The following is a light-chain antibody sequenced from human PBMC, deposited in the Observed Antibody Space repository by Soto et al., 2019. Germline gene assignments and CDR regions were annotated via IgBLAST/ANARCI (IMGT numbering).Light chain of an antibody. CDR1: SSDVGGYNY. J-gene: IGLJ2*01. V-gene: IGLV2-14*01. Sequence: QSALTQPASVSGSPGQSITISCTGTSSDVGGYNYVSWYQQHPGKAPKLIIYEVTNRPSGVSNRFSGFKSGNTASLTISGLQADDDADYYCSSYTASSTLWVVFGGGTKLTVL. CDR2: EVT. CDR3: SSYTASSTLWVV.